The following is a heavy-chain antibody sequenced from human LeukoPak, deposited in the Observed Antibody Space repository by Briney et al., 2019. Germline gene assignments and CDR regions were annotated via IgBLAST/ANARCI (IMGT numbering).Heavy chain of an antibody. CDR1: GGSISSSYYY. CDR3: ARHAVEYQVIFWFDP. D-gene: IGHD2-2*01. V-gene: IGHV4-39*01. CDR2: IYYSGST. J-gene: IGHJ5*02. Sequence: PSETLSLTCTVSGGSISSSYYYWAWIRQPPGKGLEWIGSIYYSGSTYYNASLKSRVTISVDTSKNQFSLKLTSVTSADTAVYYCARHAVEYQVIFWFDPWGQGTLVTVSS.